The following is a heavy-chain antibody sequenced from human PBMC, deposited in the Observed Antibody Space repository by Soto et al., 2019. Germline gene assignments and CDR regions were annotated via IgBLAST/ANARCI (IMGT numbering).Heavy chain of an antibody. V-gene: IGHV3-23*01. J-gene: IGHJ4*02. D-gene: IGHD3-3*01. CDR1: GFTFSSYA. CDR3: AKDRSRIVWSGYYVFDY. Sequence: EVQLLESGGGLVQPGGSLRLSCAASGFTFSSYAMSWVRQAPGKGLEWVSAISGSGGSTYYADSVKGRFTISRDNSKNTLYLQMNSLRAEDTAVYYCAKDRSRIVWSGYYVFDYWGQGTLVTVSS. CDR2: ISGSGGST.